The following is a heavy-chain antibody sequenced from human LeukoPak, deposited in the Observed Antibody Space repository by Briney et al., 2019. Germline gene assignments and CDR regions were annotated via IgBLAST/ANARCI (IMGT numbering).Heavy chain of an antibody. D-gene: IGHD3-22*01. CDR3: AREGKEYYYDSSGLDY. CDR2: INSDGSST. Sequence: GGSLRLSCAASGFTFSSYWMHWVRQAPGKGLVWVSRINSDGSSTSYADSVKGRFTISRDNAKNTLYLQMNSLRAEDTAVYYCAREGKEYYYDSSGLDYRGQGTLVTVSS. J-gene: IGHJ4*02. V-gene: IGHV3-74*01. CDR1: GFTFSSYW.